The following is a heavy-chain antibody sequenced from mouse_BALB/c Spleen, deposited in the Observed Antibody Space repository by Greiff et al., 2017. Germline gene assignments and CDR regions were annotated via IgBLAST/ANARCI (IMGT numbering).Heavy chain of an antibody. CDR2: IDPANGNT. J-gene: IGHJ4*01. CDR3: ATLGRISDYAMDY. Sequence: EVQLQQSGAELVKPGASVKLSCTASGFNIKDTYMHWVKQRPEQGLEWIGRIDPANGNTKYDPKFQGKATITADTSSNTAYLQLSSLTSEDTAVYYCATLGRISDYAMDYWGQGTSVTVSS. CDR1: GFNIKDTY. D-gene: IGHD4-1*01. V-gene: IGHV14-3*02.